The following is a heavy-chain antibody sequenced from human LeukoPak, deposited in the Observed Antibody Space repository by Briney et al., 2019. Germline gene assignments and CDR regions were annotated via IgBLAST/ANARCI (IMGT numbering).Heavy chain of an antibody. CDR2: IYRTGGT. CDR1: SYSITSGYH. Sequence: PSETLSLTCTVSSYSITSGYHWGWVRQPPGKGLEWIGSIYRTGGTYYSPSLKSRVTISVDRAKNQFPLKLSSVTAAATAVYYCTRVNWNPDYWGQGTLVTVSS. D-gene: IGHD1-20*01. J-gene: IGHJ4*02. CDR3: TRVNWNPDY. V-gene: IGHV4-38-2*02.